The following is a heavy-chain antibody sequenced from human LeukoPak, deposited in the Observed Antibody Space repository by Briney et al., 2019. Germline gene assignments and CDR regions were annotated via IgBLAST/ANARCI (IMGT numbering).Heavy chain of an antibody. J-gene: IGHJ4*02. CDR3: ARDARGGDCSSTSCYFTGGY. V-gene: IGHV1-8*03. CDR1: GYIFTSYD. Sequence: ASVKVSCKASGYIFTSYDINWVRQTTGQGLEWMGWMNPNSGNTGYAQKFQGRVTITRNTSISTTYMELSSLRSEDTAVYYCARDARGGDCSSTSCYFTGGYWGQGTLVTVSS. D-gene: IGHD2-2*01. CDR2: MNPNSGNT.